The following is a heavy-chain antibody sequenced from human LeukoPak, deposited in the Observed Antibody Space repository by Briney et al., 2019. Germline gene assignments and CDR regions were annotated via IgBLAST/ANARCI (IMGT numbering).Heavy chain of an antibody. V-gene: IGHV1-8*01. CDR3: ARGARNWDY. CDR1: GYTFSNYE. J-gene: IGHJ4*02. D-gene: IGHD1-1*01. Sequence: ASVKVSCKASGYTFSNYEINWVRQATGQGLEWMGWMNPNSGNTGHAQKFQGRVTMTRNISISTAYMELSSLRSEDTAVYYCARGARNWDYWGQGTLVTVSS. CDR2: MNPNSGNT.